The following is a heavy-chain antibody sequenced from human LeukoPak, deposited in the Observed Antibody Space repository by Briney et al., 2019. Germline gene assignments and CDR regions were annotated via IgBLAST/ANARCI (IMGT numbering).Heavy chain of an antibody. CDR2: IYTSGST. Sequence: PSKTLSLTCTVSGGSISSYYWSWIRQPAGKGLEWIGRIYTSGSTNYNPSLKSRVTMSVDTSKNQFSLKLSSVTAADTAVYYCARDNVYSSSWYLDCWGQGTLVTVSS. D-gene: IGHD6-13*01. J-gene: IGHJ4*02. V-gene: IGHV4-4*07. CDR3: ARDNVYSSSWYLDC. CDR1: GGSISSYY.